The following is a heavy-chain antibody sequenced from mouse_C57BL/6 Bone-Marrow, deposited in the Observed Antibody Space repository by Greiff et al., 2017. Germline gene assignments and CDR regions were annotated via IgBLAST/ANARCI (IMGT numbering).Heavy chain of an antibody. D-gene: IGHD3-3*01. CDR1: GYSFTGYY. CDR3: AGGWLDY. V-gene: IGHV1-42*01. J-gene: IGHJ2*01. CDR2: INPSTGGT. Sequence: VQLQQSGPELVKPGASVKISCKASGYSFTGYYMNWVKQSPEKSLEWIGEINPSTGGTTYNQKFKAKATLTVDKSSSTAYMQLKSLTSEDSAVYDCAGGWLDYWGQGTTLTVSS.